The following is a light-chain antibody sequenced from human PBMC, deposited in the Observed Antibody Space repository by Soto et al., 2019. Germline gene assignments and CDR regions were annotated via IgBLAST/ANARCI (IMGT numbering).Light chain of an antibody. CDR3: QQYKTSPLT. CDR2: DAS. Sequence: DVQMTQSPSTLSASVGDRVTITCRASQPINSWLAWFQQKPGKAPQLLIHDASSLERGVPPRFSGIGFGKDFTLTITNLQPEDVSTYYCQQYKTSPLTFGQGTKLEIK. CDR1: QPINSW. J-gene: IGKJ2*01. V-gene: IGKV1-5*01.